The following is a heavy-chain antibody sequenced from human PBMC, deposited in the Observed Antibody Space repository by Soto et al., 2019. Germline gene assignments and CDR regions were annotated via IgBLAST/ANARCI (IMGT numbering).Heavy chain of an antibody. CDR3: ARRARPDFYYMDV. V-gene: IGHV3-64*01. J-gene: IGHJ6*03. D-gene: IGHD6-6*01. CDR2: ISSNGVGT. Sequence: GGSLRLSCAASGCTLSGYSVDWVRQATGKGLEYVSGISSNGVGTYYANSVQGRFTISRDNSKNTVYLQMGSLRPEDMAVYYCARRARPDFYYMDVWGKGTTVTVSS. CDR1: GCTLSGYS.